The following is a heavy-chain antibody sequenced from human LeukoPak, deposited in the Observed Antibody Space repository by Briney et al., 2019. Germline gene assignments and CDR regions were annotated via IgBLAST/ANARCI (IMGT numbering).Heavy chain of an antibody. D-gene: IGHD3-22*01. CDR1: GVSISSYY. Sequence: SETLSLTCTVSGVSISSYYWSCIRQPPGKGLEWFGSIYYSGSTYYNPSLKSRVTISVDTSKNQFSLKLSSVTAADTAVYYCATDSSGYYYVTDYWGQGTLVTVSS. CDR2: IYYSGST. CDR3: ATDSSGYYYVTDY. J-gene: IGHJ4*02. V-gene: IGHV4-59*12.